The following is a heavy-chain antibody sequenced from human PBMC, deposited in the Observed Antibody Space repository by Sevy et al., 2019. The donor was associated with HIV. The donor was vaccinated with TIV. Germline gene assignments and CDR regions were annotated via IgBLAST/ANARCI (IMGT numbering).Heavy chain of an antibody. J-gene: IGHJ4*02. D-gene: IGHD6-13*01. Sequence: EGSLRLSCAASGFTFSSNAMSWVRQAPGKGLEWVSAISGSGGSTYYADSVKGRFTISRDNSKNTLYLQMNSLRAEDTAVYYCAKGHIAAAGPSDYWGQGTLVTVSS. CDR3: AKGHIAAAGPSDY. CDR2: ISGSGGST. V-gene: IGHV3-23*01. CDR1: GFTFSSNA.